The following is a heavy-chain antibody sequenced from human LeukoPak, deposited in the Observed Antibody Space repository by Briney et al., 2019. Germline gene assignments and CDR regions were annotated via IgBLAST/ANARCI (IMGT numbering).Heavy chain of an antibody. CDR2: IIPIFGTA. CDR3: ARELDSSGYSWFDP. J-gene: IGHJ5*02. Sequence: SVKVSCKASGGTLSSYAIGWVRQAPGQGLEWMGGIIPIFGTANYAQKFQGRVTITADESTSTAYMELSSLRSEDTAVYYCARELDSSGYSWFDPWGQGTLVTVSS. V-gene: IGHV1-69*13. D-gene: IGHD3-22*01. CDR1: GGTLSSYA.